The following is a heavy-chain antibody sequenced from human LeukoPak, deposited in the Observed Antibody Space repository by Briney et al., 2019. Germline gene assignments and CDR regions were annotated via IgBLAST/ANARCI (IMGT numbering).Heavy chain of an antibody. CDR2: ISATGTST. J-gene: IGHJ4*02. CDR1: GFTFSSYA. V-gene: IGHV3-23*01. Sequence: GRSLRLSCAASGFTFSSYAMTWVRQAPGTGLEWVSTISATGTSTYYADSVKGRLTISRDNSKNTLYLQMNSLRAEDTAVYSCAKDSGTYYKAFDYWGQGTRVTVSS. D-gene: IGHD1-26*01. CDR3: AKDSGTYYKAFDY.